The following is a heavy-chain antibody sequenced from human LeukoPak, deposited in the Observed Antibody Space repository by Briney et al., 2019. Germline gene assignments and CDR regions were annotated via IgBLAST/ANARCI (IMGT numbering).Heavy chain of an antibody. CDR1: GGSISSYY. Sequence: SETLSLTCTVSGGSISSYYWSWIRHPAGKGLECIGRIYTSGSTNYNPSLTSRVTRSVDTSKNQFSLKLSSLTAADTAVYYCARVFYDRVAFDIWGQGTMVTVSS. CDR3: ARVFYDRVAFDI. V-gene: IGHV4-4*07. J-gene: IGHJ3*02. CDR2: IYTSGST. D-gene: IGHD3-16*01.